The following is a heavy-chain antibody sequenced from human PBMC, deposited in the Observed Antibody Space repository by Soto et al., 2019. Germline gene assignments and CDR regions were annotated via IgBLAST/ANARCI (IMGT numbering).Heavy chain of an antibody. Sequence: ESGGGVVQPGRSLRLSCAASGFTFSSYAMHWVRQAPGKGLEWVAVISYDGSNKYYADSVKGRFTISRDNSKNTLYLQMNSLRAEDTAVYYCASLVGATTLYGFDYWGQGTLVTVSS. D-gene: IGHD1-26*01. CDR3: ASLVGATTLYGFDY. V-gene: IGHV3-30-3*01. CDR2: ISYDGSNK. J-gene: IGHJ4*02. CDR1: GFTFSSYA.